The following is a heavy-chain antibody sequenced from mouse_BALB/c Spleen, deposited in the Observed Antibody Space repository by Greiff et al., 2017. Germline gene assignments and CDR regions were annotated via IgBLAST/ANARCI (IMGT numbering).Heavy chain of an antibody. D-gene: IGHD4-1*01. J-gene: IGHJ3*01. CDR2: INSNGGST. CDR1: GFTFSSYG. Sequence: EVKLVESGGGLVQPGGSLKLSCAASGFTFSSYGMSWVRQTPDKRLELVATINSNGGSTYYPDSVKGRFTISRDNAKNTLYLQMSSLKSEDTAMYYCARNWDVVAYWGQGTLVTVSA. CDR3: ARNWDVVAY. V-gene: IGHV5-6-3*01.